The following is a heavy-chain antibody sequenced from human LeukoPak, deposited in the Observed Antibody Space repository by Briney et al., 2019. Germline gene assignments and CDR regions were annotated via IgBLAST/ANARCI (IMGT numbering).Heavy chain of an antibody. CDR1: GYTFTSYG. V-gene: IGHV1-18*01. D-gene: IGHD3-16*01. CDR3: ARDLNDYRLYYFDY. Sequence: ASVKVSCKGSGYTFTSYGISWVRQAPGQGLEWMGWISAYNGNTNYAQKLQGRVTMTTDTSTSTAYMELRSLRSDDTAVYYCARDLNDYRLYYFDYWGQGTLVTVSS. CDR2: ISAYNGNT. J-gene: IGHJ4*02.